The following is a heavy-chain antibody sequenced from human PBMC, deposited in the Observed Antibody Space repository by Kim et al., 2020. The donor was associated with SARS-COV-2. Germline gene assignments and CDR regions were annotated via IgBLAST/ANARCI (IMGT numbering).Heavy chain of an antibody. Sequence: TKNSQKFQGRVTITRDTSASTAYMELSSLRSEDTAVYYCASSLVLRAFDIWGQGTMVTVSS. V-gene: IGHV1-3*01. J-gene: IGHJ3*02. CDR2: T. D-gene: IGHD3-10*01. CDR3: ASSLVLRAFDI.